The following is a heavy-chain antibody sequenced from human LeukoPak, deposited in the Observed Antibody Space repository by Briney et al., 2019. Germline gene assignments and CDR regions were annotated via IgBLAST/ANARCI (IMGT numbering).Heavy chain of an antibody. CDR2: IYYSGST. CDR1: GGSISSYY. J-gene: IGHJ6*03. CDR3: ASTRTYSGSYLNYYYYMDV. Sequence: SGTLSLTCTVSGGSISSYYWSWIRQPPGKGLEWIGYIYYSGSTNYNPSLKSRVTISVDTSKNQFSLKLSSVTAADTAVYYCASTRTYSGSYLNYYYYMDVWGKGTTVTVSS. D-gene: IGHD1-26*01. V-gene: IGHV4-59*01.